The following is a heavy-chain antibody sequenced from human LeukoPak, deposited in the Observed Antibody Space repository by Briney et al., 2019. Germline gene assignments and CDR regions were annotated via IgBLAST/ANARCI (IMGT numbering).Heavy chain of an antibody. CDR2: IYYSGST. CDR3: ARHLSLVSFGVGATGVRAFDI. D-gene: IGHD1-26*01. V-gene: IGHV4-59*08. CDR1: GGSISSYY. Sequence: SQTLSLTCTVSGGSISSYYWSWIRQPPGKGLEWIGYIYYSGSTNYNPSLKSRVTISVDTSKNQFSLKLSSVTAADTAVYYCARHLSLVSFGVGATGVRAFDIWGQGTMVTVSS. J-gene: IGHJ3*02.